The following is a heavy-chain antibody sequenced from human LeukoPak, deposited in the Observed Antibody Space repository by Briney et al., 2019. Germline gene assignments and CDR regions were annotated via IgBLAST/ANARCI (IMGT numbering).Heavy chain of an antibody. V-gene: IGHV1-2*02. CDR2: INPNSGGT. Sequence: GASVKVSCKASGYTFIGYYMHWVRQAPGQGLEWMGWINPNSGGTNYAQKFQGRVTMTRDTSISTAYMELSRLRSDDTAVYYCARDGLHCSGGSCYPENWFDPWGQGTLVTVSS. J-gene: IGHJ5*02. CDR3: ARDGLHCSGGSCYPENWFDP. D-gene: IGHD2-15*01. CDR1: GYTFIGYY.